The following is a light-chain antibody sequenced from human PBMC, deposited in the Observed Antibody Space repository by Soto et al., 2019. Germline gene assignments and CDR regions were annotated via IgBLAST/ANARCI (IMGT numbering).Light chain of an antibody. CDR2: DAS. CDR1: QSITTR. CDR3: QHYGGMWT. V-gene: IGKV1-5*01. J-gene: IGKJ1*01. Sequence: DIQMTQSPSTVSASVGDRVTITCRASQSITTRLAWYQQKPGKAPKVLIYDASNLESRVPSRFSGSGSGTEFILTISSLQPDDFATYYCQHYGGMWTFGQGTRVDIK.